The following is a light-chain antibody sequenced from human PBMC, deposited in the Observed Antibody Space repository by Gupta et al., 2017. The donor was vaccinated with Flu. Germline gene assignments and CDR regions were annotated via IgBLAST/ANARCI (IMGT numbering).Light chain of an antibody. CDR1: QSVSNY. CDR3: QQRSNWPFLT. V-gene: IGKV3-11*01. CDR2: DAS. Sequence: EVVLTQSPATLSLSPGERATLSCRASQSVSNYLAWYQQKPGQPPRLLLYDASNRATGIPARVSGSGSGTDFTRTISSLEPEDFAVYYCQQRSNWPFLTFGGGTEVEIK. J-gene: IGKJ4*01.